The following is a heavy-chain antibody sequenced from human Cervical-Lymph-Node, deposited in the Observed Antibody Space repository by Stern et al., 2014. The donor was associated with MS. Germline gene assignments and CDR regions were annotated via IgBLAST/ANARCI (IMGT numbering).Heavy chain of an antibody. J-gene: IGHJ3*01. Sequence: QVQLVGSGPELKKPGASVKVSCKASDYTFSDYGINWVRQAPGQGLEWMGWISPYTGVTKFAQKFQGRVTLTTDTSTSTAYMEVRILRSDDTAIYYCARGGYSYTLYTFDVWGQGTLVTVSS. CDR1: DYTFSDYG. CDR3: ARGGYSYTLYTFDV. CDR2: ISPYTGVT. V-gene: IGHV1-18*01. D-gene: IGHD5-18*01.